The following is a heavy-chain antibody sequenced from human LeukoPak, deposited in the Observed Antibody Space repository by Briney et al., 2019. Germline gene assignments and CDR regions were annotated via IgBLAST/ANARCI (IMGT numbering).Heavy chain of an antibody. CDR2: ISGSGGKT. V-gene: IGHV3-23*01. CDR1: GFTFSSYA. CDR3: GKEMTSMVTVEC. J-gene: IGHJ4*02. D-gene: IGHD5-18*01. Sequence: GGSLRLSCAASGFTFSSYAMSWVRQAPGKGLEWVSAISGSGGKTYYADSVKGRFTISRDNSQNTLYLYMNSLRADDAAVYYCGKEMTSMVTVECWGQGTLVTVSS.